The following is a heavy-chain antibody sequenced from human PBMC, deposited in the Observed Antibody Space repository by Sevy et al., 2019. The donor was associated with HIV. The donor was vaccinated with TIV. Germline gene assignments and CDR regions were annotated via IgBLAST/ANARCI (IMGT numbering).Heavy chain of an antibody. CDR3: ARDHYTTGVAFDI. V-gene: IGHV1-18*01. CDR1: GYTLTSYG. Sequence: ASVKVSCKASGYTLTSYGISWVRLAPGQGLEWMGWISAYNGNTNYAQKLQGRVTMTTDTSTSTAYMELRSLRSDDTAVYYCARDHYTTGVAFDIWGQGTMVTVSS. CDR2: ISAYNGNT. D-gene: IGHD3-3*01. J-gene: IGHJ3*02.